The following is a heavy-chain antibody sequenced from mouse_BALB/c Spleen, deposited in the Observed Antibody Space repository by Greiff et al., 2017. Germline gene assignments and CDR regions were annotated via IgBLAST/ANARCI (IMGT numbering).Heavy chain of an antibody. J-gene: IGHJ4*01. CDR2: IDPANGNT. CDR3: ARPLLGSYAMDY. V-gene: IGHV14-3*02. Sequence: EVQLQQSGAELVKPGASVKLSCTASGFNIKDTYMHWVKQRPEQGLEWIGRIDPANGNTKYDPKFQGKATITADTSSNTAYLQLSSLTSEDTAVYYCARPLLGSYAMDYWGQGTSVTVSS. D-gene: IGHD3-1*01. CDR1: GFNIKDTY.